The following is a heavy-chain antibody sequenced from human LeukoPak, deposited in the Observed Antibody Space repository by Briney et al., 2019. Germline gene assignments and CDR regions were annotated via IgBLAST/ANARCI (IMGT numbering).Heavy chain of an antibody. V-gene: IGHV3-30*18. CDR2: ISYDGSNK. J-gene: IGHJ3*02. CDR3: AKGRGYVYYYGSGTPYDAFDI. CDR1: GFTFSSYG. D-gene: IGHD3-10*01. Sequence: PGGSLRLSCAASGFTFSSYGMHWVRQAPGKGLEWVAVISYDGSNKYYADSVKGRFTISRDNSKNTLYLQMNSLRAEDMALYYCAKGRGYVYYYGSGTPYDAFDIWGQGTMVTVSS.